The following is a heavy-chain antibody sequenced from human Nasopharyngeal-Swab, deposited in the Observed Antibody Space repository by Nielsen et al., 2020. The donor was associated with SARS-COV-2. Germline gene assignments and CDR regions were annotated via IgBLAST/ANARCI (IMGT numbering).Heavy chain of an antibody. CDR3: AAYYASGSYSSGSSNYYYYGKDV. CDR1: GFTFSSYN. J-gene: IGHJ6*02. CDR2: IRSSSSYI. Sequence: GESLKISCVASGFTFSSYNMNWVRQAPGKGLEWVSCIRSSSSYIYYEDSVKGRFTISRDNAENSLYLQMNSLRAEDTAVYYCAAYYASGSYSSGSSNYYYYGKDVWGQGTTVTVSS. V-gene: IGHV3-21*01. D-gene: IGHD3-10*01.